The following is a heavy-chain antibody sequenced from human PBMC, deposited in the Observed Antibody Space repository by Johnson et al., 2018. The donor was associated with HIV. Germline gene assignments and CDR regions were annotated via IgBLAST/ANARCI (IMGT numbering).Heavy chain of an antibody. V-gene: IGHV3-74*01. J-gene: IGHJ3*02. D-gene: IGHD2-15*01. Sequence: VQLVESGGGLVQPGGSLRLSCVASGISFSSYWMHWVRQAPGKGLVWVSRIKSDGTSTNYADSVKGRFTISRDNAKDTLYLQLNSLTAEDTAVYYWARAGIVFDIWGQGTMVTVSS. CDR3: ARAGIVFDI. CDR1: GISFSSYW. CDR2: IKSDGTST.